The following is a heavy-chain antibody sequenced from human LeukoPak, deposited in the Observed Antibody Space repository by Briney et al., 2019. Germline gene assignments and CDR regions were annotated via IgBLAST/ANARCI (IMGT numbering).Heavy chain of an antibody. J-gene: IGHJ3*02. CDR3: ARSTRYVDAFDI. D-gene: IGHD5-12*01. Sequence: ASVKVSCKASGYTFTGYYVHWVRQAPGQGLEWMGWINPNSGGTNYAQKFQGRVTMTRDTSISTAYMELSRLRSDDTAVYYCARSTRYVDAFDIWGQGTMVTVSS. CDR1: GYTFTGYY. V-gene: IGHV1-2*02. CDR2: INPNSGGT.